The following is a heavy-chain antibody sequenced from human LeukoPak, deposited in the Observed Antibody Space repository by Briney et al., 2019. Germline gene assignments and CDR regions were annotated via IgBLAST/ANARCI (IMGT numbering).Heavy chain of an antibody. J-gene: IGHJ5*02. D-gene: IGHD6-13*01. CDR1: GFTFSSHA. Sequence: GGSLRLSCAASGFTFSSHAMSCVRQAPGKGLEWVSAISGSGGSTYYADSVKGRFTISRDNSKNTLYLQMNSLRAEDTAVYYCAKEYSSSYHNWFDPWGQGTLVTVSS. CDR2: ISGSGGST. V-gene: IGHV3-23*01. CDR3: AKEYSSSYHNWFDP.